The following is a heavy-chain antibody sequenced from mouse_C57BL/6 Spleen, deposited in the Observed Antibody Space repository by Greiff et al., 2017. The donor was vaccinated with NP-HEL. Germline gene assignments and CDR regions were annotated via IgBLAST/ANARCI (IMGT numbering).Heavy chain of an antibody. J-gene: IGHJ1*03. V-gene: IGHV5-6*02. CDR3: ARQPYYGSSYWYFDV. CDR2: ISSGGSYT. CDR1: GFTFSSYG. Sequence: DVKLQESGGDLVKPGGSLKLSCAASGFTFSSYGMSWVRQTPDKRLEWVATISSGGSYTYYPDSVKGRFTISRDNAKNTLYLQMSSLKSEDTAMYYCARQPYYGSSYWYFDVWGTGTTVTVSS. D-gene: IGHD1-1*01.